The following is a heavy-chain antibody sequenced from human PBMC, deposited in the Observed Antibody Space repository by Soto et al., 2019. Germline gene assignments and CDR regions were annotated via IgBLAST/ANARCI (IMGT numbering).Heavy chain of an antibody. CDR1: GYTFRNFG. Sequence: QIQLLQSGAEVKKPGASVKVTCKASGYTFRNFGISWVRQAPGQGLEWMGWISAYNANANYAQKFQGRLNMIADTSTSTAYMELRSLRSDDTAVYYCARENSYFDYWGQGTLVTVSS. CDR2: ISAYNANA. CDR3: ARENSYFDY. J-gene: IGHJ4*02. V-gene: IGHV1-18*01.